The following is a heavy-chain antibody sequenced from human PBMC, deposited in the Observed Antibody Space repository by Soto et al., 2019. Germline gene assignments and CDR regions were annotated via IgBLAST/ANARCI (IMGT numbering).Heavy chain of an antibody. CDR2: IATYNSNR. CDR1: GDTFTNFG. V-gene: IGHV1-18*01. J-gene: IGHJ5*02. D-gene: IGHD3-10*01. CDR3: ATVLRGVVNWFDP. Sequence: HLVQSGPEVKKPGASITVSCKTSGDTFTNFGLSWVRQAPGQGLEWMGWIATYNSNRNYEQKFPGRLTLTTYTSTSTAYMELKSLRYDDTAVYYCATVLRGVVNWFDPWGQGTLVTVSS.